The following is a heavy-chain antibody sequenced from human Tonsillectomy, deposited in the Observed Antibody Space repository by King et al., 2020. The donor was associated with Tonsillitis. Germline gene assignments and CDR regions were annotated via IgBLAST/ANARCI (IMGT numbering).Heavy chain of an antibody. J-gene: IGHJ1*01. V-gene: IGHV4-39*07. CDR2: IYYSGST. CDR1: GGSIRSSSYY. CDR3: AAPVVPSAYYGTEYFQH. Sequence: QLQESGPGLVKPSETLSLTCTVSGGSIRSSSYYWGWIRQTPGKGLEWIGSIYYSGSTYYNPSLKSRVTISVDTSKNQFSLKLSSVTAADTAVYYCAAPVVPSAYYGTEYFQHWGQGTLGTVSS. D-gene: IGHD3-22*01.